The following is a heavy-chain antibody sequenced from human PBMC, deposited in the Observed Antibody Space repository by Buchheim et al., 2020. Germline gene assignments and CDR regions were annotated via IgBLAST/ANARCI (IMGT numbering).Heavy chain of an antibody. CDR3: ARDVKWGVIYYYYYMDV. J-gene: IGHJ6*03. V-gene: IGHV3-48*03. Sequence: EVQLVESGGGLVQPGGSLRLSCAASGFTFSSYEMNWVRQAPGKGLEWVSYISSSGSTIYYADSVKGRFTTSSDNATNSLYLQMNSLRAEDTAVYYCARDVKWGVIYYYYYMDVWGKGTT. CDR2: ISSSGSTI. D-gene: IGHD3-10*01. CDR1: GFTFSSYE.